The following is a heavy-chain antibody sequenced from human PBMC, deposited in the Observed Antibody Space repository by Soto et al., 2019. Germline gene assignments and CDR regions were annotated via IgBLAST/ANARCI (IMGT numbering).Heavy chain of an antibody. Sequence: PGGSLRLSCAASGFTFDDYAMHWVRQAPGKGLEWVSGISWNSGSIGYADSVKGRFTISRDNAKNSLYLQMNSLRAEDTALYYCAKDKAAFGVEAAGTSVGMDVWGQGTTVTVSS. D-gene: IGHD6-13*01. CDR1: GFTFDDYA. V-gene: IGHV3-9*01. CDR2: ISWNSGSI. J-gene: IGHJ6*02. CDR3: AKDKAAFGVEAAGTSVGMDV.